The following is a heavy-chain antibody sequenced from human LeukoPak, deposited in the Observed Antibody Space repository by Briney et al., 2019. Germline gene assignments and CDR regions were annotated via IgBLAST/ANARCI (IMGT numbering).Heavy chain of an antibody. CDR1: GGSISSYY. J-gene: IGHJ4*02. CDR2: IYYSGST. V-gene: IGHV4-59*01. CDR3: ATNREYYYDSSGLDY. D-gene: IGHD3-22*01. Sequence: SETLSLTCTVSGGSISSYYWSWIRQPPGKGLEWIGYIYYSGSTNYNPSLKSRVTISVDTSKNQFSLKLSSVTAADTAVYYCATNREYYYDSSGLDYWGQGTLVTVSS.